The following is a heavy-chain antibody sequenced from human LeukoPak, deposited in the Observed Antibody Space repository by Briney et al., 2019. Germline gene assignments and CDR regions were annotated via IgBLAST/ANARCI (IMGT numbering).Heavy chain of an antibody. J-gene: IGHJ4*02. Sequence: ASVKVSCKASGYTFTSYGISWVRRAPGQGLEWMGWISAYNGNTNYAQKLQGRVTMTTDTSTSTAYMELRSLRSDDTAVYYCARAHSSGWYHLFDYWGQGTLVTVSS. D-gene: IGHD6-19*01. CDR3: ARAHSSGWYHLFDY. CDR2: ISAYNGNT. V-gene: IGHV1-18*01. CDR1: GYTFTSYG.